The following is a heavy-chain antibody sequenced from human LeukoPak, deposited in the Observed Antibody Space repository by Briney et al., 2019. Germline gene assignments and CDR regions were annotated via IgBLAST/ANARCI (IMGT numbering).Heavy chain of an antibody. CDR3: ARVTTVKVPWFDP. J-gene: IGHJ5*02. V-gene: IGHV3-33*01. CDR1: GFTFSSYG. D-gene: IGHD4-17*01. CDR2: IWYDGSNK. Sequence: QPGGSLRLSCAASGFTFSSYGMHWVRQAPGKGLEWVAVIWYDGSNKYYADSVKGRFTISRDNSKNTLYLQMNSLRAEDTAVYYCARVTTVKVPWFDPWGQGTLVTVSS.